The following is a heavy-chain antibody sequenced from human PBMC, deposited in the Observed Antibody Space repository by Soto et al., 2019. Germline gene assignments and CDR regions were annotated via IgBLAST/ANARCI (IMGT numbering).Heavy chain of an antibody. CDR3: ATLTSSYGDAFDI. J-gene: IGHJ3*02. D-gene: IGHD5-18*01. CDR2: ISSSSSYI. Sequence: PGGSLRLSCAASGFTFSSYSMNWVRQAPGKGLEWVSSISSSSSYIYYADSVKGRFTISRDNAKNSLYLQMNSLRAEDTAVYYCATLTSSYGDAFDIWGQGTMVTVSS. V-gene: IGHV3-21*01. CDR1: GFTFSSYS.